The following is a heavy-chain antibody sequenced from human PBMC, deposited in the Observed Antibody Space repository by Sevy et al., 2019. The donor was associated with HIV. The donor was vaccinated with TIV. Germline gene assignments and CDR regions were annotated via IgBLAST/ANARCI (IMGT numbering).Heavy chain of an antibody. Sequence: GGSLRLSCAASGFTFSSYSMNWVRQAPGKGLEWVSYISSSSSTIYYADSVKGRLTISRDNAKNSLYLQMNSLRDEDTAVYYCARAGVAYSSSWYYFDYWGQGTLVTVSS. V-gene: IGHV3-48*02. CDR2: ISSSSSTI. D-gene: IGHD6-13*01. J-gene: IGHJ4*02. CDR1: GFTFSSYS. CDR3: ARAGVAYSSSWYYFDY.